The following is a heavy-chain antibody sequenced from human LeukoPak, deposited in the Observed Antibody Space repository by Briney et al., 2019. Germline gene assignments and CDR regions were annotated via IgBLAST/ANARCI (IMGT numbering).Heavy chain of an antibody. V-gene: IGHV3-30*04. D-gene: IGHD3-3*01. CDR3: ARGYYDFWSGYFFDY. Sequence: GGSLRLSCAASGFTFSSYAMHWVRQAPGKGLEWVAVISYDGSNKYYADSVKGRFTISRDNSKNTLYLQMNSLRAKDTAVYYCARGYYDFWSGYFFDYWGQGTLVTVSS. CDR1: GFTFSSYA. J-gene: IGHJ4*02. CDR2: ISYDGSNK.